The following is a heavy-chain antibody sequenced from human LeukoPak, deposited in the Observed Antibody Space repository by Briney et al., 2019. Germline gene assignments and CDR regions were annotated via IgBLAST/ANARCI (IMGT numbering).Heavy chain of an antibody. D-gene: IGHD5-18*01. J-gene: IGHJ4*02. CDR2: INHSGST. CDR3: ARGRLGRYSYGSYYFDY. V-gene: IGHV4-34*01. Sequence: PSETLSLTCAVYGGSFSGYYWSWIRQPPGKGLEWIGEINHSGSTNYNPSLKSRVTISVDTSKNQFSLKLSSVTAADTAVYYCARGRLGRYSYGSYYFDYWGQGTLVTVSS. CDR1: GGSFSGYY.